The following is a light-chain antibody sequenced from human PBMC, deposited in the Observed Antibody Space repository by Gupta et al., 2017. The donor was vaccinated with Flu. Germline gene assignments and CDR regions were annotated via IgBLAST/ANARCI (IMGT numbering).Light chain of an antibody. J-gene: IGLJ3*02. CDR2: QVS. CDR3: SSYTSSTPWV. V-gene: IGLV2-14*01. Sequence: QSALTQPASVSASHGLSITISRSGTSSDVGGYNYVSWYQHHPGEAPNFMIYQVSNRPSGVSVRFSGSKSGNTASLTISGLQAEDEADYYCSSYTSSTPWVFGGGTKLTVL. CDR1: SSDVGGYNY.